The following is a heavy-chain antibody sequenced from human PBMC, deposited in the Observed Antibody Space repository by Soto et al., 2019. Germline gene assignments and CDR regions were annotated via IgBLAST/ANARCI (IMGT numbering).Heavy chain of an antibody. CDR3: ARGLKNYYGVDV. V-gene: IGHV3-74*01. CDR1: GYTFSTYW. CDR2: IKGDGSSL. J-gene: IGHJ6*02. Sequence: EVKVVESGGGLVQPGGSLRLSCAATGYTFSTYWMHWVRQVPGKGLVWVSRIKGDGSSLTYADSVKGRFTISRDNVDNTVDLQMGSLRADDTAVYYCARGLKNYYGVDVWGQGTTVTVSS.